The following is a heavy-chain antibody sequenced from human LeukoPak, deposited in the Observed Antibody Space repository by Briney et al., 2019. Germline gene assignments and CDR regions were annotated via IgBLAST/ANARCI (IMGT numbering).Heavy chain of an antibody. D-gene: IGHD3-10*01. Sequence: GGSLRLSCAASGFTFSSYSMDWVRQAPGKGLEWVSSISSSSSYIYYVDSVKGRFTISRDNAKNSLYLQMNSLRAEDTAVYYCASWITMVRGVIRGMDVWGQGTTVTVSS. CDR3: ASWITMVRGVIRGMDV. J-gene: IGHJ6*02. CDR2: ISSSSSYI. V-gene: IGHV3-21*01. CDR1: GFTFSSYS.